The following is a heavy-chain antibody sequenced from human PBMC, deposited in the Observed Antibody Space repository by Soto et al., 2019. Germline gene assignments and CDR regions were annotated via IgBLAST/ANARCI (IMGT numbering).Heavy chain of an antibody. CDR2: ISSSSSYI. J-gene: IGHJ5*02. CDR3: AREESRGWFDP. V-gene: IGHV3-21*01. CDR1: GFTFSSYS. D-gene: IGHD3-10*01. Sequence: GGSLRLSCAASGFTFSSYSMNWVRQAPGKGLEWVSSISSSSSYIYYADSVKGRFTISRDNAKNSLYLQMNSLRAEDTAVYYCAREESRGWFDPWGQGTLVTVSS.